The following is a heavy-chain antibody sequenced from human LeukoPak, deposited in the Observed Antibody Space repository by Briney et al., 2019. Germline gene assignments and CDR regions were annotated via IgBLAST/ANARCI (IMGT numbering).Heavy chain of an antibody. Sequence: PSETLSLTCTVSGGSISSYYWSWIRQPPGKGLEWIGYIYYSGSTNYNPSLKSRVTISVDTSKNQFSLKLSSATAADTAVYYCARVGGYCSGGSCYYNYYYMDVWGKGTTVTVSS. CDR1: GGSISSYY. D-gene: IGHD2-15*01. J-gene: IGHJ6*03. V-gene: IGHV4-59*01. CDR2: IYYSGST. CDR3: ARVGGYCSGGSCYYNYYYMDV.